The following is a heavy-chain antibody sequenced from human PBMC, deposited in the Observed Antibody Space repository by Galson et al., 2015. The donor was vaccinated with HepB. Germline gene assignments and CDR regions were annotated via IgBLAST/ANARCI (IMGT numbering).Heavy chain of an antibody. Sequence: SLRLSCAASGFTFSSYGMHWVRQAPGKGLEWVAVISYDGSNKYYADSVKGRFTISRDNSKNTLYLQMNSLRAEDTAVYYCAKEGRVVPAATFDYWGQGTLVTVSS. CDR1: GFTFSSYG. V-gene: IGHV3-30*18. J-gene: IGHJ4*02. D-gene: IGHD2-2*01. CDR2: ISYDGSNK. CDR3: AKEGRVVPAATFDY.